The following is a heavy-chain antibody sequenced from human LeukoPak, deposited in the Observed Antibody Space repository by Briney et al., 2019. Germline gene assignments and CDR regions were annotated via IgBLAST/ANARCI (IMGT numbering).Heavy chain of an antibody. Sequence: ASVKVSCKSSGYTFTSYAMHWVRQAPGQRLEWMGWINAGNGNTKYSQKFQARVTITRDTDASTGYMELSRRRSEDTAVYFCARSGTTGWLIDYWGQGTLVTVSS. CDR1: GYTFTSYA. J-gene: IGHJ4*02. CDR3: ARSGTTGWLIDY. V-gene: IGHV1-3*01. D-gene: IGHD1-1*01. CDR2: INAGNGNT.